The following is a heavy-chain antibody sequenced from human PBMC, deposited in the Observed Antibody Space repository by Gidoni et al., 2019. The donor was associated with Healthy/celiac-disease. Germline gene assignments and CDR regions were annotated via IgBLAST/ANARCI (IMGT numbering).Heavy chain of an antibody. CDR3: ARGGIYSGYGPQGMDV. CDR1: GFTFSSYS. Sequence: EVQLVESGGGLVKPGGSLRLSCAASGFTFSSYSMNWVRQAPGKGLEWVSSISSSSSYIYYADSVKGRFTISRDNAKNSLYLQMNSLRAEDTAVYYCARGGIYSGYGPQGMDVWGQGTTVTVSS. CDR2: ISSSSSYI. V-gene: IGHV3-21*01. D-gene: IGHD5-12*01. J-gene: IGHJ6*02.